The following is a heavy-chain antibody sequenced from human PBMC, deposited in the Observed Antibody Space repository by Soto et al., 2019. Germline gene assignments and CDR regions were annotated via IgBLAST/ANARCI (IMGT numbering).Heavy chain of an antibody. J-gene: IGHJ4*02. Sequence: GGSLRLSCAASGFTFSSYSMNWVRQAPGKGLEWVSSISSSSSYIYYADSVKGRFTISRDNAKNSLYLQMNSLRAEDTAVYYCARDGTAWIQLWPLDYWGQGTLVTSPQ. D-gene: IGHD5-18*01. CDR3: ARDGTAWIQLWPLDY. CDR1: GFTFSSYS. V-gene: IGHV3-21*01. CDR2: ISSSSSYI.